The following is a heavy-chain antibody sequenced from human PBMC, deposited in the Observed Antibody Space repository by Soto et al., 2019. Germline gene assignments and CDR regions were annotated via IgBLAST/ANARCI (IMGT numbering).Heavy chain of an antibody. D-gene: IGHD3-22*01. Sequence: SVKVSCKASGGTFSSYTISWVRQAPGQGLEWMGGIIPIFGTANYAQKFQGRVTITADKSTSTAYMELSSLRSEDTAVYYCARTYYYDSSGYDYDAFDIWGQGTMVTVSS. J-gene: IGHJ3*02. V-gene: IGHV1-69*06. CDR2: IIPIFGTA. CDR3: ARTYYYDSSGYDYDAFDI. CDR1: GGTFSSYT.